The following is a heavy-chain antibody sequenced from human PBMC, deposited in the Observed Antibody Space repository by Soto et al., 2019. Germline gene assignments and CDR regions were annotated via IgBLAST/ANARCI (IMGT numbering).Heavy chain of an antibody. CDR1: GDPISSSKW. CDR2: IDQNGIT. Sequence: PSETLSLTCAVSGDPISSSKWWTWVRQTPGKGLEWIGKIDQNGITNYNPSLESRVTILKDNSKNQLSLKLTSVTAVDSAVYYCARLNRDYYYYGMDVWGQGXTVTVSS. V-gene: IGHV4-4*02. CDR3: ARLNRDYYYYGMDV. J-gene: IGHJ6*02.